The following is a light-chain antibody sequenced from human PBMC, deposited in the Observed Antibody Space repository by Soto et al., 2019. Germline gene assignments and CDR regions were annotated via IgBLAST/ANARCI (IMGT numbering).Light chain of an antibody. J-gene: IGLJ1*01. CDR3: GSITRSSPSV. Sequence: QSVLSQPASGSGSPGQSITISCTGTTSDVVGFEYVSWYQHQPGKAPKLIIYDVTKRPSGVSNRFSGSKSGNTASLTISGIQAEDEGDYYGGSITRSSPSVFGTGTQVTVL. CDR2: DVT. CDR1: TSDVVGFEY. V-gene: IGLV2-14*01.